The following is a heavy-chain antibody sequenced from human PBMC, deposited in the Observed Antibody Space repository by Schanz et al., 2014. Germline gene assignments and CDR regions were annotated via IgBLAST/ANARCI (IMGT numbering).Heavy chain of an antibody. CDR2: IGYLGDT. D-gene: IGHD3-10*01. J-gene: IGHJ6*02. CDR3: TRLPVGYGSGIWDV. V-gene: IGHV3-13*01. CDR1: GFTLSNSD. Sequence: EGQLAESGGGLVQPGGSLRLSCAASGFTLSNSDMHWVRQGTGKGLEWVSTIGYLGDTYYPDSVKGRFTVSRDSGQNSLFLQMNSLRVEDTAVYYCTRLPVGYGSGIWDVWGQGTSVTVSS.